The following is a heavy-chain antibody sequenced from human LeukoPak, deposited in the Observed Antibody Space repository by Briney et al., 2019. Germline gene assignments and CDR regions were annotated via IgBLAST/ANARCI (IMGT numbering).Heavy chain of an antibody. CDR3: AAAPEGLFDC. Sequence: ASVKVSCKASGYTFTGYYMHWVRQAPGQGLEWMGIINPSGGSTSYAQKFQGRVTMTEDTSTDTAYMALSSLRSEDTAVYYCAAAPEGLFDCWGQGTLVTVSS. D-gene: IGHD6-6*01. J-gene: IGHJ4*02. CDR2: INPSGGST. CDR1: GYTFTGYY. V-gene: IGHV1-46*01.